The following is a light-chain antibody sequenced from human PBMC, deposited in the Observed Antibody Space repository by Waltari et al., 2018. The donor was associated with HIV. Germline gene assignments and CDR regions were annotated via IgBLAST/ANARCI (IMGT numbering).Light chain of an antibody. J-gene: IGLJ2*01. CDR1: SSNVGAGYG. V-gene: IGLV1-40*01. Sequence: QSVLTQPPSVSGAPRRRVTISCTGNSSNVGAGYGVHWYHQLPGAARTLLIYAFNSPPSGVHYRFSGSQSGTSAFLASTDLQPEDEGYYYCQSYDSSLSVIFGGATKLTVL. CDR3: QSYDSSLSVI. CDR2: AFN.